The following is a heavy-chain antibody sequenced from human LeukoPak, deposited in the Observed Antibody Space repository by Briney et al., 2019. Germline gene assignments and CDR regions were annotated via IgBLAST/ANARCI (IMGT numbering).Heavy chain of an antibody. Sequence: GGSLRLSCATSGFTFSRSAMNWVRQAPGRGLEWVSSTSSDSYYIYYGDSLKGRFTIPRDNAKNSLFLQMNSLRSEDTAVYYCARDRGGGSLDYWGQGTLVTVSS. CDR2: TSSDSYYI. J-gene: IGHJ4*02. CDR3: ARDRGGGSLDY. CDR1: GFTFSRSA. D-gene: IGHD3-16*01. V-gene: IGHV3-21*01.